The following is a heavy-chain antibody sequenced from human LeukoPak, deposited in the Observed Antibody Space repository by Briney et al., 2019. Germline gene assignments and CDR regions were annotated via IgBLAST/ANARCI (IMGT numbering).Heavy chain of an antibody. V-gene: IGHV4-39*07. CDR3: ARVIAAAGSDWYFDL. CDR1: GDSILTRNCH. CDR2: LQYSGST. D-gene: IGHD6-13*01. J-gene: IGHJ2*01. Sequence: SETLSLTCTVSGDSILTRNCHWGWIRQPPGKGLEWIGSLQYSGSTYYDPSLKSRVTMSVDTSKNQFSLRLTSVTAADTAVYYCARVIAAAGSDWYFDLWGRGTLVTVSS.